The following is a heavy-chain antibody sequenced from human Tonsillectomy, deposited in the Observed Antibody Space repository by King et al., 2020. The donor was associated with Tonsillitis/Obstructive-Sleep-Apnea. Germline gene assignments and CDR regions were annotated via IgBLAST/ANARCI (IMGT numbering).Heavy chain of an antibody. J-gene: IGHJ4*02. Sequence: VQLVESGGGLVKPGGSLRLSCAASGFSFSPYSMNWVRQAPGKGLEWVSFISSSSTYIYYADSVKGRFTISRDNAKNSLYLQMNSLTAEDTAVYFCARDRSRLQPFYFDFWGQGTLITVSS. CDR3: ARDRSRLQPFYFDF. V-gene: IGHV3-21*01. CDR1: GFSFSPYS. CDR2: ISSSSTYI.